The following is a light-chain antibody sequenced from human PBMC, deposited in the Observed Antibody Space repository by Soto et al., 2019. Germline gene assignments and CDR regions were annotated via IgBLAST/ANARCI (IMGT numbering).Light chain of an antibody. CDR1: QSVRSN. Sequence: ETVLTQSPATLSLSPGERATLSCRASQSVRSNLACYQHKPGQAPRLLIYDASNRATGIPGRISGSGSGTDFTLTTSNLAPEDFPLYYCQPRDNWPSTFGQGAKVDIK. CDR3: QPRDNWPST. J-gene: IGKJ1*01. CDR2: DAS. V-gene: IGKV3-11*01.